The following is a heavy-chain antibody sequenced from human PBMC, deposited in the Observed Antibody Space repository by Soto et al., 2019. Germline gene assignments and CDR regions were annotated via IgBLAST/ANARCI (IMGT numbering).Heavy chain of an antibody. J-gene: IGHJ4*02. D-gene: IGHD2-21*02. CDR2: ISAYNGNT. Sequence: ASVKVSCKASGYSFTSYGISWVRQAPGQGLEWMGWISAYNGNTNYAQKLQGRVTMTTDTSTSTAYMELRSLRSDDTAVYYCASDRRTALPSREDHWGQGTRVTVSS. CDR3: ASDRRTALPSREDH. V-gene: IGHV1-18*04. CDR1: GYSFTSYG.